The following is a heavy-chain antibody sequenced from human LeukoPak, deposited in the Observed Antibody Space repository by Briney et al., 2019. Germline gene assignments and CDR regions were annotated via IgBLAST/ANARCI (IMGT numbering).Heavy chain of an antibody. J-gene: IGHJ4*02. CDR2: IYYSGST. Sequence: PSQTLSLTCTVSGGSISSGGYYWSWIRQHPGKGREWIGYIYYSGSTYYNPSLKSRVTISVDTSKNQFSLKLSSVTAADTAVYYCARANCGGGSCYSDYWGQGTLVTVSS. V-gene: IGHV4-31*03. D-gene: IGHD2-15*01. CDR1: GGSISSGGYY. CDR3: ARANCGGGSCYSDY.